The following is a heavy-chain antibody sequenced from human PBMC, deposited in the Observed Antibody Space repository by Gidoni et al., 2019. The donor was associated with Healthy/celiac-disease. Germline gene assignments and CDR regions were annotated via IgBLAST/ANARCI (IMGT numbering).Heavy chain of an antibody. J-gene: IGHJ4*02. Sequence: QVQLQQWGAGLLKPSETLSLTCAVYGGSFSGYYWSWIRQPPGKGLEWIGEINHSGSTNYNPSLKSRVTISVDTSKNQFSLKLSSVTAADTAVYYCARGYLSHGDSSGYLCYFDYWGQGTLVTVSS. D-gene: IGHD3-22*01. CDR3: ARGYLSHGDSSGYLCYFDY. V-gene: IGHV4-34*01. CDR2: INHSGST. CDR1: GGSFSGYY.